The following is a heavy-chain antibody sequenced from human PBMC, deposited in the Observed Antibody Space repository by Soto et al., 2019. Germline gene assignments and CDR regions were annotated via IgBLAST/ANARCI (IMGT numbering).Heavy chain of an antibody. V-gene: IGHV1-69*01. CDR3: ARDWGTIRAYYYYGMDV. D-gene: IGHD1-1*01. CDR1: GGTFSSYA. J-gene: IGHJ6*02. CDR2: IIPIFGTA. Sequence: QVQLVQSGAEVKKPGSSVKVSCKASGGTFSSYAISWVRQAPGQGLEWMGGIIPIFGTANYAQKFQGRVTITADESTSTAYMELSSLRSEDTVVYYCARDWGTIRAYYYYGMDVWGQGTTVTVSS.